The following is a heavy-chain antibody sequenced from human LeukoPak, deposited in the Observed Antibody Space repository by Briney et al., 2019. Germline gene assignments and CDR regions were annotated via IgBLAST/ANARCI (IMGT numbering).Heavy chain of an antibody. CDR2: ISGSGGST. J-gene: IGHJ4*02. V-gene: IGHV3-23*01. CDR3: AKGGYYDSSGYYYGYFDY. Sequence: PGGSLRLSCAASGFTFSSYGMSWVRQAPGKGLEWVSAISGSGGSTYYADSVKGRFTISRDNSKNTLYLQMNSLRAEDTAVYYCAKGGYYDSSGYYYGYFDYWGQGTLVTVSS. CDR1: GFTFSSYG. D-gene: IGHD3-22*01.